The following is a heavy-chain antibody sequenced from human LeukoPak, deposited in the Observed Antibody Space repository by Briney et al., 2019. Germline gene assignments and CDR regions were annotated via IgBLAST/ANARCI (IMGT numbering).Heavy chain of an antibody. J-gene: IGHJ4*02. CDR1: GFTFSNAW. Sequence: GGSLRLSCAASGFTFSNAWMNWVRQAPGKGLEWVGRIKSKTDGGTTDYAAPVKGRFTISRDDSKNTLYLQMNSLKTEDTAVYYCTTGDILTGFNFDYWGQGTLVTVSS. CDR3: TTGDILTGFNFDY. V-gene: IGHV3-15*01. D-gene: IGHD3-9*01. CDR2: IKSKTDGGTT.